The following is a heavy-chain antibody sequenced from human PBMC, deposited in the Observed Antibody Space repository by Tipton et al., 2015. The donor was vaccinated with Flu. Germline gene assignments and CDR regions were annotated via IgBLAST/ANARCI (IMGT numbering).Heavy chain of an antibody. J-gene: IGHJ4*02. D-gene: IGHD3-22*01. V-gene: IGHV4-39*07. CDR3: ARAYLVSMIVADYFDY. CDR2: IYYSGST. Sequence: TLSLTCTVSGGSISSSSYYWGWIRQPPGKGLEWIGSIYYSGSTYYNPSLKSRVTISVDTSKNQFSLKLSSVTAADTAVYYCARAYLVSMIVADYFDYWGQGTLVTVSS. CDR1: GGSISSSSYY.